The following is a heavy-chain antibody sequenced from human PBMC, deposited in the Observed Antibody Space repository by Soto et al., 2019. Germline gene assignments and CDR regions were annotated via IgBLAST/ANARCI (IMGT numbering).Heavy chain of an antibody. Sequence: GGSLRLSCASSGFTFSGYSMNWVRQAPGKGLEWVSYISSSSSTIYYADSVKGRFTISRDNAKKSLYLQMNSLRAEDTAVYYCASSSSKYYYYYYMDVWGKGTTVTVSS. D-gene: IGHD6-13*01. V-gene: IGHV3-48*01. CDR2: ISSSSSTI. CDR3: ASSSSKYYYYYYMDV. CDR1: GFTFSGYS. J-gene: IGHJ6*03.